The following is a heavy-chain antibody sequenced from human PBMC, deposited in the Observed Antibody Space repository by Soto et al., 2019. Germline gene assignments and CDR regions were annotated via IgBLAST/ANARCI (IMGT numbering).Heavy chain of an antibody. CDR3: ARVLMVRGVIPSGRDYMDV. V-gene: IGHV4-59*01. D-gene: IGHD3-10*01. J-gene: IGHJ6*03. CDR2: IYYSGST. Sequence: SETLSLTCTVSGGYISSYYWSWIRQPPGKGLAWIGYIYYSGSTNYNPSLNSRVTISVVTSKNHFSLKLSSVTAADTAVYYCARVLMVRGVIPSGRDYMDVWGKGTTVTVSS. CDR1: GGYISSYY.